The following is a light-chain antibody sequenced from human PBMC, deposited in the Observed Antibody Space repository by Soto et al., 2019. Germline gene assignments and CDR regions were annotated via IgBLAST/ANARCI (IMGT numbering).Light chain of an antibody. CDR3: AAWDDSLNGGV. CDR1: SSNIGSNY. CDR2: SNN. V-gene: IGLV1-44*01. J-gene: IGLJ3*02. Sequence: QSVLTQPPSASGTPGQRVTISCSGSSSNIGSNYVYWYQQLPGTAPKLLIYSNNQRPSGVPDRFSGSKSGTSASLAISGLQSEDEADYYCAAWDDSLNGGVFGGGTQLTVL.